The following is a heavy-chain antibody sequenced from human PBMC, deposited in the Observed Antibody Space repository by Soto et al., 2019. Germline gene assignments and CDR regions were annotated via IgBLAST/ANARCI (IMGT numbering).Heavy chain of an antibody. CDR2: IWSDGNNR. CDR3: VRERAPFDAFDI. CDR1: GFTFSNYG. V-gene: IGHV3-33*01. Sequence: GGSLRLSCGASGFTFSNYGMHWVRQAPGKGLEWVAVIWSDGNNRFYADSVRGRFTFSRDNSKNTLSLQMDSLRAEDTALYYCVRERAPFDAFDIWGQGTMVTVS. J-gene: IGHJ3*02.